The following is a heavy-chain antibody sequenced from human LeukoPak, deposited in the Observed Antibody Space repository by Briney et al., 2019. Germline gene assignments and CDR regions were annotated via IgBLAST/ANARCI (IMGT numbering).Heavy chain of an antibody. CDR2: ISSGGST. CDR3: ARADGPSSSWYGY. J-gene: IGHJ4*02. CDR1: GFTVSSNY. D-gene: IGHD6-13*01. V-gene: IGHV3-66*01. Sequence: GGSLRLSWAASGFTVSSNYMSWVRQAPGKGLEWVSVISSGGSTYYADSVKGRFTISRDTSKNTLYLQLNSLRAEDTAVYYCARADGPSSSWYGYWDQGTLVTVSS.